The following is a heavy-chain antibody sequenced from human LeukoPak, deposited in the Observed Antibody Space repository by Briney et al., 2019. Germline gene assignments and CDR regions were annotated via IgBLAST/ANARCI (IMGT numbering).Heavy chain of an antibody. J-gene: IGHJ4*02. CDR2: IYHSGST. Sequence: SETLSLTCTVSGSITSYYWSWIRQPPGKGLEWIGYIYHSGSTYYNPSLRSRVTISVDTSKNQFSLKLSSVTAADTAVYYCARGQYGGNFDYWGQGTLVTVSS. D-gene: IGHD4-23*01. V-gene: IGHV4-59*01. CDR3: ARGQYGGNFDY. CDR1: GSITSYY.